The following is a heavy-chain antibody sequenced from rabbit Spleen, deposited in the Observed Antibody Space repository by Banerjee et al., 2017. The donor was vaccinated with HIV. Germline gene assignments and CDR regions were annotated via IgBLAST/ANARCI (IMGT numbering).Heavy chain of an antibody. Sequence: QEQLVESGGGQVQPTGSLTLTCKASGFSFGDIDVMVWVRQVPGKGLEWIACIDTGFAGTTYYASWAKGRFTISKTSSTTVTLQMTSLTAADTATYFCARGSATMTMVITGYYFNLWGQGTLVTVS. D-gene: IGHD2-1*01. V-gene: IGHV1S45*01. CDR1: GFSFGDIDV. CDR2: IDTGFAGTT. J-gene: IGHJ4*01. CDR3: ARGSATMTMVITGYYFNL.